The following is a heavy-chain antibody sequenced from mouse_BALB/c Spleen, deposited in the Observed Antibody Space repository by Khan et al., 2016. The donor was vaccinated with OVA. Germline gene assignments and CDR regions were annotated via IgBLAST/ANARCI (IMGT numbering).Heavy chain of an antibody. Sequence: QVQLQQSGAELVRPGTSVKMSCKAAGYTFTNYWIGWVKQRPGHGLEWIGDIFPGGGYTNYNEKFKGKATLTADTSSSTAYMQLSSLPSEDSASYCWAVRGASRGTCDYHDYWGQGTTLTVSS. V-gene: IGHV1-63*02. CDR1: GYTFTNYW. CDR2: IFPGGGYT. D-gene: IGHD3-1*01. J-gene: IGHJ2*01. CDR3: AVRGASRGTCDYHDY.